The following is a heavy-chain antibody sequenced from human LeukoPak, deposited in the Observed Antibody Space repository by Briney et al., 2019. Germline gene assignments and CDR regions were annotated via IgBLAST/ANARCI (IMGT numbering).Heavy chain of an antibody. CDR3: ARRGYSSGWYYFDY. CDR1: GGSISSYY. CDR2: MYASGIT. V-gene: IGHV4-4*07. J-gene: IGHJ4*02. Sequence: SETLSLTCTVSGGSISSYYWSWIRQPAGKGLEWIGRMYASGITNYNPSLKSRVTMSVDTSKNQFSLKLSSVTAADTAVYYCARRGYSSGWYYFDYWGQGTLVTVSS. D-gene: IGHD6-19*01.